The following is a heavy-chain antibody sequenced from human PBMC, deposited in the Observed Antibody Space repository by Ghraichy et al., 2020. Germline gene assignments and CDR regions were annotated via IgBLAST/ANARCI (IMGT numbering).Heavy chain of an antibody. CDR2: ISGSGGST. D-gene: IGHD2-15*01. V-gene: IGHV3-23*01. CDR1: GFTFSSYA. Sequence: GGSLRLSCAASGFTFSSYAMSWVRQAPGKGLEWVSAISGSGGSTYYADSVKGRFTISRDNSKNTLYLQMNSLRAEDTAVYYCAKVVMRVVAATAGIDYWGQGTLVTVSS. J-gene: IGHJ4*02. CDR3: AKVVMRVVAATAGIDY.